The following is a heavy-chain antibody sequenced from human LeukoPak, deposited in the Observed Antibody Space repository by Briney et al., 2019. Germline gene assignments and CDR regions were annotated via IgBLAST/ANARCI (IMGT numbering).Heavy chain of an antibody. V-gene: IGHV3-30*02. CDR2: IRYDGRNK. Sequence: GGSLRLSCAVSEFTFRSYGMHWVRQAPGKGLEWVAFIRYDGRNKYYADSVKGRFTISRDNSKNTLYLQMNSLRAEDTAVYYCARAEVDYYDSSGYYYGWIDYWGQGTLVTVSS. J-gene: IGHJ4*02. CDR3: ARAEVDYYDSSGYYYGWIDY. CDR1: EFTFRSYG. D-gene: IGHD3-22*01.